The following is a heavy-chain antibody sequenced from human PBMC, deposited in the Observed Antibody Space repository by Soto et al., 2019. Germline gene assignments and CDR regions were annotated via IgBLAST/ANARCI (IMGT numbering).Heavy chain of an antibody. D-gene: IGHD3-10*01. V-gene: IGHV3-7*03. CDR1: GFTFSSYW. CDR2: IKQDGSEK. Sequence: EVQLVESGGGLVQPGGSLRLSCAASGFTFSSYWMSWVRQAPGKGLEWVANIKQDGSEKCNVDFVKGRFTISRDNAKNSMYLQMNSLRVEDTAVYYCERGYGSGSLSGFWGDGTLVTGSS. J-gene: IGHJ4*01. CDR3: ERGYGSGSLSGF.